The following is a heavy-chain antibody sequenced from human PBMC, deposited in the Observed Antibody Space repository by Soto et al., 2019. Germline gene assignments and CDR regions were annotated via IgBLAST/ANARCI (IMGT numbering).Heavy chain of an antibody. D-gene: IGHD5-12*01. Sequence: GESLKISCKGSGYSFTSYWISWVRQMPGKGLEWMGRIDPSDSYTNYSPSFQGHVTISADKSISTAYLQWSSLKASDTAMYYCAREPYWNIAATLAYYYYGMDVWGQGTTVTVSS. CDR1: GYSFTSYW. J-gene: IGHJ6*02. V-gene: IGHV5-10-1*01. CDR2: IDPSDSYT. CDR3: AREPYWNIAATLAYYYYGMDV.